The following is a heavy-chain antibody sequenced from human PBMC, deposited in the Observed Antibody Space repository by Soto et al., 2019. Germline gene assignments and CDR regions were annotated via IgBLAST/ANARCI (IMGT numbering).Heavy chain of an antibody. CDR2: IYYSGST. J-gene: IGHJ3*02. CDR1: GGSISSGDNY. Sequence: PSGSMALTXTASGGSISSGDNYWRWMRQRKGKGLEWIGYIYYSGSTYYNPSLKSRVTISVDTSKNQFSLKLSSVTAADTAVYYWAGEGVIVASQDAFDIWGQVTTVIVS. V-gene: IGHV4-30-4*01. D-gene: IGHD3-16*02. CDR3: AGEGVIVASQDAFDI.